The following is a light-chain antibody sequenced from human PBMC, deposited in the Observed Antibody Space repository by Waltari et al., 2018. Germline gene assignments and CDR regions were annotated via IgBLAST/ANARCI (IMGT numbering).Light chain of an antibody. CDR1: QSLFYSSNNNNY. V-gene: IGKV4-1*01. J-gene: IGKJ1*01. Sequence: DIVMTQSPDSLALFLGEWATINCTSNQSLFYSSNNNNYLAWYQQRPGQPPKLLIYWASTRESGVPDRFSGSGSGTDFTLTISSLEADDVAVYYCQQYYGTPPTFGQGTKVEIK. CDR2: WAS. CDR3: QQYYGTPPT.